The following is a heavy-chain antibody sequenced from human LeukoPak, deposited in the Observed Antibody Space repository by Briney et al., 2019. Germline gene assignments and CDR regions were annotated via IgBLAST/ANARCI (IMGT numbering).Heavy chain of an antibody. CDR1: GYSFTSYW. Sequence: GESLKISCKGSGYSFTSYWIGWVRPMPGKGLEWMGIIYPGDSDTRYSPSFQGQVTISADKSISTAYLQWSSLKASDTAMYYCARLRDIVVVPAATDWFDPWGQGTLVTVSS. J-gene: IGHJ5*02. CDR3: ARLRDIVVVPAATDWFDP. V-gene: IGHV5-51*01. CDR2: IYPGDSDT. D-gene: IGHD2-2*01.